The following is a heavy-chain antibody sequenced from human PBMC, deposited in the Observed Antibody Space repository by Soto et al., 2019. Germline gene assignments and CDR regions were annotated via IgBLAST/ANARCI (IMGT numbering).Heavy chain of an antibody. D-gene: IGHD3-16*01. Sequence: EVQLLESGGGLVQPGGSLRLSCAASGFTFGTYAMKWLRQAPGRGLECVSFISGSGRTTYYAESVKGRFTVSRDNSKSTMYLQMNSLRAEDTALYYCAKFRGPSYSYYYMDVWGKGTTVIVSS. CDR3: AKFRGPSYSYYYMDV. CDR1: GFTFGTYA. J-gene: IGHJ6*03. CDR2: ISGSGRTT. V-gene: IGHV3-23*01.